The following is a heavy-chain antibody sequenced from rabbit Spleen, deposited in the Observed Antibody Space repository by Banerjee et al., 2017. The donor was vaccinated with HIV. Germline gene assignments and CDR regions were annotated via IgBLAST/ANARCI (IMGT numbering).Heavy chain of an antibody. CDR1: GFSFSSNYY. D-gene: IGHD3-1*01. J-gene: IGHJ4*01. Sequence: QSLEESGGGLVQPEGSLTLTCTASGFSFSSNYYMCWVRQAPGKGLEWIACIYIGGSGSTYYANWAKGRFTISKTSSTTVTLQLNSLTAADTATYFCARWGANNENLMLNLWVQGTLVTVS. CDR3: ARWGANNENLMLNL. CDR2: IYIGGSGST. V-gene: IGHV1S40*01.